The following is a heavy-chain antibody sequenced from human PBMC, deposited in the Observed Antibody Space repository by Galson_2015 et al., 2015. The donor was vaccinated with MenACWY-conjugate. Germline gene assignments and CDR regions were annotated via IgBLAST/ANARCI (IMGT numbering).Heavy chain of an antibody. V-gene: IGHV3-66*03. CDR2: ISANGGT. D-gene: IGHD5-12*01. Sequence: SLRLSCAASGFIINNNYMSWVRQAPGKGLEWVSLISANGGTYYADSVTGRFTISRDVSKNTLFLRMNSLRPEDTAVYYCARDRVTGYNGYEPACFDDWGQGTLVTVSP. CDR1: GFIINNNY. CDR3: ARDRVTGYNGYEPACFDD. J-gene: IGHJ4*02.